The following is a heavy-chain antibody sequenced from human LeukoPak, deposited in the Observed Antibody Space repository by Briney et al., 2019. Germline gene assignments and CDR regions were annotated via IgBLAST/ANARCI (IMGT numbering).Heavy chain of an antibody. CDR3: ARGSYDFWSGYYTKWSFDY. CDR2: IYTSGST. D-gene: IGHD3-3*01. V-gene: IGHV4-4*07. CDR1: GGSISSYY. J-gene: IGHJ4*02. Sequence: SETLSLTCTVSGGSISSYYWSWIRQPAGKGLEWIGRIYTSGSTNYNPSLKSRVTMSVDTSKNQFSLKLSSVTAADTAVYYCARGSYDFWSGYYTKWSFDYWGQGTLVTVSS.